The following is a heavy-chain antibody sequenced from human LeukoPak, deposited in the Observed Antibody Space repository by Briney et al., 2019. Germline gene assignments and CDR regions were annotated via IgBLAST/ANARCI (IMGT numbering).Heavy chain of an antibody. CDR1: GFTFSSYA. V-gene: IGHV3-23*01. J-gene: IGHJ5*02. CDR2: ISGSGGST. CDR3: AKTSSSSWYPNWFDP. Sequence: TGGSLRLSCAASGFTFSSYAMSWVRQAPGKGLEWVSAISGSGGSTYYADSVKGRFTISRDNSKNTLYLQMNSLRAEDTAVYYCAKTSSSSWYPNWFDPWGQGTLVTVSS. D-gene: IGHD6-13*01.